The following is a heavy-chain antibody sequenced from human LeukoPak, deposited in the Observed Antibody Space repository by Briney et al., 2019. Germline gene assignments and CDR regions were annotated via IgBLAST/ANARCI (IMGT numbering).Heavy chain of an antibody. CDR2: IDSSANTT. D-gene: IGHD5-12*01. V-gene: IGHV3-48*03. Sequence: GGSLRLSCTASRFYFSTYDMNWVRQVPGKGLEWNSYIDSSANTTYYAGSVQGRFTISRDNAKNSLYLQMRSLRVEDTAFYYCASAHGGSGYDRPFDYWGQGTLVTVSS. CDR3: ASAHGGSGYDRPFDY. CDR1: RFYFSTYD. J-gene: IGHJ4*02.